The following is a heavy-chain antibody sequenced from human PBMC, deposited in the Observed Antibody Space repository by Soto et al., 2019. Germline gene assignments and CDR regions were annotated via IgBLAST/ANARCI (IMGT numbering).Heavy chain of an antibody. J-gene: IGHJ4*02. D-gene: IGHD3-9*01. Sequence: EVQLLESGGGLVQPGGSLRHSCAASGFTFSSYAMSWVRQAPGKGLEWVSAISGSGGSTYYADSVKGRFTISRDNSKNPLYLQMNSLRAEDTAVYYCAKASILRYFDWLLGYWGQGTLVTVSS. V-gene: IGHV3-23*01. CDR3: AKASILRYFDWLLGY. CDR1: GFTFSSYA. CDR2: ISGSGGST.